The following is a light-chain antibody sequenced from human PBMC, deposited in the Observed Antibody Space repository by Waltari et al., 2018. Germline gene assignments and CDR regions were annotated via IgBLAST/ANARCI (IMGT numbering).Light chain of an antibody. J-gene: IGLJ1*01. Sequence: QAEVTQEPSLTVSPGGTVTLTCGSSTGAVPSSSHYPSWFQQKPGQAPRTRIYDTRNKHSWTPARFSGSLRGGKAALTLSGAQPEDEAEYYCSLSYSGTRVVGTGTKVTVL. CDR3: SLSYSGTRV. CDR2: DTR. V-gene: IGLV7-46*01. CDR1: TGAVPSSSHY.